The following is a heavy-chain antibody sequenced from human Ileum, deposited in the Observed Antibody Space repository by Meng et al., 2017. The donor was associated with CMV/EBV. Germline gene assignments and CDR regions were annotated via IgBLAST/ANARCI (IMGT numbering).Heavy chain of an antibody. CDR1: DSVSISTES. D-gene: IGHD3-10*01. CDR3: TYGWPLKY. Sequence: HLHQSGPGLVQPSQTLSLTCAGDSVSISTESWNWIRQSPSRGLEWLGRTWYGSKWYYEYAVSVKSRITIIPDTSQNQISLQLNSVTPDDTAVYYCTYGWPLKYWGQGSLVTVSS. CDR2: TWYGSKWYY. V-gene: IGHV6-1*01. J-gene: IGHJ4*02.